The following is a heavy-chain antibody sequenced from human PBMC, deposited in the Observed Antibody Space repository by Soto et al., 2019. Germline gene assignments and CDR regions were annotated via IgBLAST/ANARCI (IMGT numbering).Heavy chain of an antibody. CDR1: GVSISNTSYY. CDR2: IYFSGST. Sequence: SETLSLTCTVSGVSISNTSYYWGWIRQPPGKGLEWIGTIYFSGSTFYNPSLKSRLTISVDTSKNQFSLRLSSVTAADTAVYYCARHGSYWGQGTLVTVSS. V-gene: IGHV4-39*01. J-gene: IGHJ4*02. CDR3: ARHGSY.